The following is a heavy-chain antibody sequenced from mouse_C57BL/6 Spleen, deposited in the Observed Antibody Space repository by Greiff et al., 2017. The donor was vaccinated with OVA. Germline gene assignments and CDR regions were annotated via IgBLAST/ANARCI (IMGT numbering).Heavy chain of an antibody. D-gene: IGHD4-1*01. Sequence: EVQVVESGGGLVQPNGSLKLSCAASGFSFNTYAMNWVRQAPGTGLEWVARIRSKSNNYATYYADSVKDRFTISRDDSESMLYLQMNNLKTEDTAMYYCVRQGTGVDYWGQGTSVTVSS. CDR3: VRQGTGVDY. CDR2: IRSKSNNYAT. V-gene: IGHV10-1*01. CDR1: GFSFNTYA. J-gene: IGHJ4*01.